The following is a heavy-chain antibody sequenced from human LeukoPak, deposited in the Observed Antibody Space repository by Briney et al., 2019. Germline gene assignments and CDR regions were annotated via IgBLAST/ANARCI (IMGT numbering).Heavy chain of an antibody. CDR1: WFTGSRNY. J-gene: IGHJ4*02. CDR2: IYSDDNT. V-gene: IGHV3-53*01. CDR3: ARVQRGYNDYNYWY. Sequence: GGALRISFVNPWFTGSRNYIILVRQPPGEGLERVSVIYSDDNTYYADSAKGRFTTSRDSSKNTLYLQMNSLRVEGTAVYYCARVQRGYNDYNYWYWGQGTLVTVSS. D-gene: IGHD5-12*01.